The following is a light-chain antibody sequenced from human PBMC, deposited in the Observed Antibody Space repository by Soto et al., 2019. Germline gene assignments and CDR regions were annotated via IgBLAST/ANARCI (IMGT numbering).Light chain of an antibody. J-gene: IGKJ5*01. CDR3: QQSYTAPSIT. V-gene: IGKV1-39*01. CDR1: QGISNY. CDR2: GVS. Sequence: IQLTQSPSSLSASVGDRVTITCRASQGISNYFAWYQQKPGKAPNLLIYGVSRLQGGVPSRFSGSGSGTDFTLSISSLQPEDFATYYCQQSYTAPSITFGQGTRLEIK.